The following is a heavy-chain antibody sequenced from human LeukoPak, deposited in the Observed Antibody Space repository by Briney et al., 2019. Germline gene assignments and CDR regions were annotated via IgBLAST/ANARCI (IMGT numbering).Heavy chain of an antibody. D-gene: IGHD2-21*01. CDR2: IYSGGST. Sequence: GGSLTLSCAASGFTVSSNYMSWVRQAPGKGLEWVSVIYSGGSTYYGDSVKGRFTISRDNSKNTLYLQMNSLRAEDTAVYYCARDNPPTPDCRCYYWGVDVWGQGTTVTVSS. CDR3: ARDNPPTPDCRCYYWGVDV. V-gene: IGHV3-66*01. J-gene: IGHJ6*02. CDR1: GFTVSSNY.